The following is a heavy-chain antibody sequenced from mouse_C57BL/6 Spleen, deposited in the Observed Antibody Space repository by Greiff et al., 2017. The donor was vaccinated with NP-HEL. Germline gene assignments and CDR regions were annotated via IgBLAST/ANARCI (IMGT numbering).Heavy chain of an antibody. CDR2: INPGSGGT. CDR1: GYAFTNYL. V-gene: IGHV1-54*01. CDR3: ARYDYYAMDY. Sequence: QVQLQQSGAELVRPGTSVKVSCKASGYAFTNYLIEWVKQRPGQGLEWIGVINPGSGGTNYNEKFKGKATLTADKSSSTAYMQQSSLTSEDSTVYFCARYDYYAMDYWGQGTSVTVSS. J-gene: IGHJ4*01.